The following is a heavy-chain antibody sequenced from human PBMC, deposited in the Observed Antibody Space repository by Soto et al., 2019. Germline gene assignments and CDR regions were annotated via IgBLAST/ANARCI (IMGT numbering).Heavy chain of an antibody. Sequence: GGSLRLSCAASGFTFSSYCMSWVRQAPGKGLEWVANIKQDGSDKYYVDSVKGRFTISRDNAKNSLYLQMNSLRAEDTAVYYCARLRFAELNSPVDYWGQGTLVTVSS. CDR2: IKQDGSDK. CDR1: GFTFSSYC. J-gene: IGHJ4*02. V-gene: IGHV3-7*01. CDR3: ARLRFAELNSPVDY. D-gene: IGHD3-10*01.